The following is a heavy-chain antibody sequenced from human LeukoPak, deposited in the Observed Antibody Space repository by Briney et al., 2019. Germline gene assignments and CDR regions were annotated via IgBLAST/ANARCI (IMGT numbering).Heavy chain of an antibody. V-gene: IGHV3-11*01. CDR2: ISSSGSTI. Sequence: GGSLRLSCAASGFTFSDYYMSWIRQAPGKGLEWVSYISSSGSTIYYADSVKGRFTISRDNAKNSLYLQMNSLRAEDTAVYYCAMPYYYDSSGYYDHDAFDIWGQGTMVTVSS. J-gene: IGHJ3*02. CDR1: GFTFSDYY. CDR3: AMPYYYDSSGYYDHDAFDI. D-gene: IGHD3-22*01.